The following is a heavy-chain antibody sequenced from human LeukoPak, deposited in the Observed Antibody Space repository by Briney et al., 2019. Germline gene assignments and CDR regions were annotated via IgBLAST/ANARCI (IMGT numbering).Heavy chain of an antibody. CDR1: GLTLRRYG. Sequence: PGGSLTLLRTASGLTLRRYGMHWVRQPPAKGLEWVAVIWFDESHEYYADSVKGRFTSSRDDSKNTLYPQMNSLRAEDTAVYYCARGAGGSYPIDYWGQGTLVTVSS. J-gene: IGHJ4*02. CDR3: ARGAGGSYPIDY. D-gene: IGHD1-26*01. CDR2: IWFDESHE. V-gene: IGHV3-33*01.